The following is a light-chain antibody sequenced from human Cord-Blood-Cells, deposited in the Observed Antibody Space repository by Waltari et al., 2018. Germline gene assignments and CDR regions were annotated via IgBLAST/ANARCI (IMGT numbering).Light chain of an antibody. CDR2: YDS. Sequence: SYVLTQPPSVSVAPGKTARITCGGNNIGRKSVYWYQQKPGQAPVLVIYYDSDRPSGIPERFSCSNSGNTATLTISRVEAGDEADYYCQVWDSSSDHWVFGGGTKLTVL. CDR3: QVWDSSSDHWV. CDR1: NIGRKS. V-gene: IGLV3-21*04. J-gene: IGLJ3*02.